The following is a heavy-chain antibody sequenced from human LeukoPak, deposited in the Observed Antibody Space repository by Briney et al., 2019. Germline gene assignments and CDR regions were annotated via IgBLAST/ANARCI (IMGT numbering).Heavy chain of an antibody. D-gene: IGHD3-10*01. J-gene: IGHJ4*02. V-gene: IGHV4-39*07. CDR1: GGSISSSSYY. CDR2: IYYSGST. Sequence: SETLSLTCTVSGGSISSSSYYWGWIRQPPGKGLEWIGSIYYSGSTYYNPSLKSRVTISVDTSKNQFSLKLSSVTAADTAVYYCARLAMVRGVSPFYWGQGTLVTVSS. CDR3: ARLAMVRGVSPFY.